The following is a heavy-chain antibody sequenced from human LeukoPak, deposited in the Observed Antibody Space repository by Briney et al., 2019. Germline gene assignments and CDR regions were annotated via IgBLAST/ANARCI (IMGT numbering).Heavy chain of an antibody. J-gene: IGHJ4*02. CDR3: ARGIYNWNSADY. CDR1: GYTFTGYY. Sequence: ASVKVSCKASGYTFTGYYMHWVRQAPGQGLEWMGWINPNSGGTNYAQKFQGRVTMTRDTSISTAHMELSRLTSGDTALYYCARGIYNWNSADYWGQGTLVTVSS. CDR2: INPNSGGT. D-gene: IGHD1-20*01. V-gene: IGHV1-2*02.